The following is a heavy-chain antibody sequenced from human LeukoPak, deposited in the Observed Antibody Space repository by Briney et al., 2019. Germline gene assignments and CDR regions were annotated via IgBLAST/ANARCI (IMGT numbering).Heavy chain of an antibody. CDR3: ATHGYNELRYFDWSTNE. CDR1: GFTFSSHW. D-gene: IGHD3-9*01. Sequence: GGSLRLSCVVSGFTFSSHWMSWVRQAPGEGLEWVANIKEDGSEKYYVDSVKGRFTISRDNAKKSLYLQMDSLRAEDTAVYYCATHGYNELRYFDWSTNEWGQGTLVTVSS. V-gene: IGHV3-7*01. CDR2: IKEDGSEK. J-gene: IGHJ4*02.